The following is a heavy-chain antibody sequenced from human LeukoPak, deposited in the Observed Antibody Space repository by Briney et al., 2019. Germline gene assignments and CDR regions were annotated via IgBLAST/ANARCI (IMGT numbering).Heavy chain of an antibody. Sequence: GGSLRLSCAASGFTFSNYAMSWVRQAPGKGLEWVSYISSSGSTIYYADSVKGRFTISRDNAKNSLYLQMNSLRAEDTAVYYCARDLRSYGYYGNWFDPWGQGTLVTVSS. D-gene: IGHD5-18*01. V-gene: IGHV3-11*01. CDR1: GFTFSNYA. CDR3: ARDLRSYGYYGNWFDP. J-gene: IGHJ5*02. CDR2: ISSSGSTI.